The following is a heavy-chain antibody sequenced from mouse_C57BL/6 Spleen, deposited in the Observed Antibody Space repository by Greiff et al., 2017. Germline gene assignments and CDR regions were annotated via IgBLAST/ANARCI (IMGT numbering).Heavy chain of an antibody. CDR2: INPYNGGT. CDR3: ARRGIYDGYYDY. Sequence: EVQLQQSGPVLVKPGASVKMSCKASGYTFTDYYMNWVKQSHGKSLEWIGVINPYNGGTSYNQKFKGKATLTVDKSSSTAYMELNSLTSEDSAVYYCARRGIYDGYYDYWGQGTTLTVSS. CDR1: GYTFTDYY. D-gene: IGHD2-3*01. J-gene: IGHJ2*01. V-gene: IGHV1-19*01.